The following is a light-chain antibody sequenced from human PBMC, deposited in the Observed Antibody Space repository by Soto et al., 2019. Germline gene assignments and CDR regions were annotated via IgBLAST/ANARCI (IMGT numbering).Light chain of an antibody. Sequence: EIVLTQSPGTLSLSPGERATLSCWASQNVLSNYLAWYQQKPGQAPRLLIYGASNRATGIPDRFGGSGSGTEFTLTISRLEPEDFAVYYCQQYSFLPRTLGQGTKVDIK. J-gene: IGKJ1*01. CDR3: QQYSFLPRT. CDR2: GAS. CDR1: QNVLSNY. V-gene: IGKV3-20*01.